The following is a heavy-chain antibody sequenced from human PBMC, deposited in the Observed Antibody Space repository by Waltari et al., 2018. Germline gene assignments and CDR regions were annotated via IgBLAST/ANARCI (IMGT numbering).Heavy chain of an antibody. CDR1: GYSISSGYY. D-gene: IGHD6-13*01. CDR2: IYHSGST. CDR3: ARQTTGIAVDY. J-gene: IGHJ4*02. V-gene: IGHV4-38-2*01. Sequence: QVQLQESDPGLVKPSETLSLTCAVSGYSISSGYYWGWIRQPPGKGLEWIGSIYHSGSTYYNPSLKSRVTISVDTSKNQFSLKLSSVTAADTAVYYCARQTTGIAVDYWGQGTLVTVSS.